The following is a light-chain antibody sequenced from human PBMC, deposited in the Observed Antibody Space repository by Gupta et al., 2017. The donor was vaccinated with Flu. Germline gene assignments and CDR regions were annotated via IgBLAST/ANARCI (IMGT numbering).Light chain of an antibody. V-gene: IGKV3-11*01. CDR3: QQRYNWIT. Sequence: EIVLTQSPATLSLSPGEGATLSCRASQSVSSYLAWYQQKPGQAPRLLIYDASNRATGIPARFSGGGSGTDFTLSISSLEPEDSAVYYWQQRYNWITFGGGTKVEIK. CDR2: DAS. J-gene: IGKJ4*01. CDR1: QSVSSY.